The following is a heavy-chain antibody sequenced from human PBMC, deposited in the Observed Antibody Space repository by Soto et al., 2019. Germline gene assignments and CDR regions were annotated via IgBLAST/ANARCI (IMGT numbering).Heavy chain of an antibody. D-gene: IGHD5-12*01. CDR3: AKDLEGSGYDSGNDY. Sequence: EVQLLESGGGLVQPGGSLRLSCAASGFTFSSYAMSWVRQAPGKGLEWVSSVSGSGGSTYYPDSVKGRFTISRDNSKDTVFLQMNSLRAEDTAVYYCAKDLEGSGYDSGNDYWGQGTLFIVAS. V-gene: IGHV3-23*01. J-gene: IGHJ4*02. CDR1: GFTFSSYA. CDR2: VSGSGGST.